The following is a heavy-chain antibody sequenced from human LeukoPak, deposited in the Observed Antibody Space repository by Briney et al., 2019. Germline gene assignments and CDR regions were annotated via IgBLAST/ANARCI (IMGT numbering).Heavy chain of an antibody. J-gene: IGHJ6*03. CDR1: GGTFSSYA. CDR3: ARPLSSYDFWSGYPKGDYYYHVDV. V-gene: IGHV1-69*01. CDR2: IIPIFGTA. D-gene: IGHD3-3*01. Sequence: GSSVKVSCKASGGTFSSYAISWVRQAPGQGLEWMGGIIPIFGTANYAQKFQGRVTITADESTSTAYMELSSLRSEDTAVYYCARPLSSYDFWSGYPKGDYYYHVDVWGKGTTVTVSS.